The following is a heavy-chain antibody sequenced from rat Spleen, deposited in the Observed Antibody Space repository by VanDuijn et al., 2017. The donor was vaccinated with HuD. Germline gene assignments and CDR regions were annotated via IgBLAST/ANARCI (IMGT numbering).Heavy chain of an antibody. V-gene: IGHV2-72*01. J-gene: IGHJ2*01. Sequence: QVQLKESGPGLMQPSETLSLTCTVSGFSLTSNGVGWVRQPLGKGLVWMGTIWAGGSTNYNSAVQSRLSISRDTSKSQVFLKMNSLQPEDTGTYYCARHELPGYYFDYWGQGVMVTVSS. CDR2: IWAGGST. CDR3: ARHELPGYYFDY. CDR1: GFSLTSNG. D-gene: IGHD1-4*01.